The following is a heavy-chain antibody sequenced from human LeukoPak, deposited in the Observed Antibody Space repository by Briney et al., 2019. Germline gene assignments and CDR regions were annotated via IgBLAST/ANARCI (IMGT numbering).Heavy chain of an antibody. CDR2: IYCTGTA. CDR1: GGSISGYF. Sequence: SETLSLTCTVSGGSISGYFWSWIRQPPGEGLQFIGYIYCTGTASYNPSLNSRVTMSVDTSKNQFSLKVSSVTAADTAVYYCAKFATVTVPNWLDFWGQGTLVTVSS. J-gene: IGHJ5*01. CDR3: AKFATVTVPNWLDF. D-gene: IGHD4-17*01. V-gene: IGHV4-59*01.